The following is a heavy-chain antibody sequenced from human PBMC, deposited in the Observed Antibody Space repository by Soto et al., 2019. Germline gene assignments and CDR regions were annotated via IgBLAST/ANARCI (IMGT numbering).Heavy chain of an antibody. CDR1: GFSLSTSGVG. V-gene: IGHV2-5*02. CDR3: AHRPDYGDYLDWFDP. J-gene: IGHJ5*02. D-gene: IGHD4-17*01. CDR2: IYWDDDK. Sequence: QITLKESGPTLVKPTQTLTLTCTFSGFSLSTSGVGVGWIRQPPRKALEWLALIYWDDDKRYSPSLKSRLTITKDTSKNQVVLTITNMDPVDTATYYCAHRPDYGDYLDWFDPWGQGTLVTVSS.